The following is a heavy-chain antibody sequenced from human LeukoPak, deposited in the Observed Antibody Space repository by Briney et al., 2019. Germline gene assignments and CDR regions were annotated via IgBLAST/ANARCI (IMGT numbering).Heavy chain of an antibody. V-gene: IGHV3-48*03. CDR1: GFTFSSYE. CDR3: ARDRYGDYDFDY. J-gene: IGHJ4*02. D-gene: IGHD4-17*01. Sequence: GGSLRLSCAASGFTFSSYEMNWVRQAPGKGLEWVSYISSGGSTIYYADSVKGRFTISRDNAKNSLYLQMNSLRAEDTAVYYCARDRYGDYDFDYWGQGTLVTVSS. CDR2: ISSGGSTI.